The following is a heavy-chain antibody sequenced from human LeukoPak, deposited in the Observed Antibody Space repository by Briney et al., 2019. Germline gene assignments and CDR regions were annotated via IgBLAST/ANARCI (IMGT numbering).Heavy chain of an antibody. D-gene: IGHD6-19*01. J-gene: IGHJ4*02. CDR2: IKQDGSEK. CDR3: AKVGAPVAGDFDS. V-gene: IGHV3-7*03. Sequence: GGSLRLSCAASGFTFSSYWMSWVRQAPGKGLEWVANIKQDGSEKYYVDSVKGRFTISRDNSKNTLCLQMNSLRAEDTAVYYCAKVGAPVAGDFDSWGQGTLVTVSS. CDR1: GFTFSSYW.